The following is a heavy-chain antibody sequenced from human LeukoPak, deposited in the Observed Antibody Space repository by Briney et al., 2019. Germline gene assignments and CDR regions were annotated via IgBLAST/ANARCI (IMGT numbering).Heavy chain of an antibody. CDR1: GFTFSSYA. CDR2: ISGSGGST. V-gene: IGHV3-23*01. D-gene: IGHD3-22*01. J-gene: IGHJ4*02. CDR3: AKWHPKYYYDSSGFADY. Sequence: PGGSLRLSCAASGFTFSSYAMSWVRQAPGKGLEWVSTISGSGGSTNHADSVKGRFTISRDNSKNTLYLQMNSLRAEDTAVYYCAKWHPKYYYDSSGFADYWGQGTLVTVSS.